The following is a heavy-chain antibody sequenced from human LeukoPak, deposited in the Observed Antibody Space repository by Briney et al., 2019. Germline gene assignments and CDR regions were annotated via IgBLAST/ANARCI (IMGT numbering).Heavy chain of an antibody. Sequence: QTGGSLRLSCAASGFTFGSYDMHWVRQAPGKGLEWLAVISYDGSNKYYADSVKGRFTISRDNSKNTLYLQMNSLRAEDTALYYCARVDSAGGYWGQGTLVTVSS. V-gene: IGHV3-30*19. CDR2: ISYDGSNK. CDR1: GFTFGSYD. J-gene: IGHJ4*02. CDR3: ARVDSAGGY. D-gene: IGHD5-18*01.